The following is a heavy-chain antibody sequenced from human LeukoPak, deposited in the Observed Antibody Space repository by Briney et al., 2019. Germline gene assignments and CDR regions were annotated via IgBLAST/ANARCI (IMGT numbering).Heavy chain of an antibody. D-gene: IGHD6-13*01. CDR3: ARGGIARGIAAAGSFYFDY. Sequence: SETLSLTCTVSGGSISSYYWSWVRQPPGKGREWIGYIYYSGSTYYNPSLKSRVTISVDTSKNEFSLKLSSVTAADTAVYYCARGGIARGIAAAGSFYFDYWGQGTLVTVSS. CDR2: IYYSGST. J-gene: IGHJ4*02. CDR1: GGSISSYY. V-gene: IGHV4-59*12.